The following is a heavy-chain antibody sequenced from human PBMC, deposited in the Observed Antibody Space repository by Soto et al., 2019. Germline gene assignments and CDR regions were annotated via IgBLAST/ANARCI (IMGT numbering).Heavy chain of an antibody. V-gene: IGHV4-59*08. Sequence: SETLSLTCTVSGGSISSYYWSWIRQPPGKGLEWIGYIYYSGSTNYNPSLKSRVTISVDTSKNQFSLKLSSVTAADTAVYYCARSPGYSRSWYLQPFDYWGQGTLVTVSS. CDR2: IYYSGST. D-gene: IGHD6-13*01. CDR1: GGSISSYY. J-gene: IGHJ4*02. CDR3: ARSPGYSRSWYLQPFDY.